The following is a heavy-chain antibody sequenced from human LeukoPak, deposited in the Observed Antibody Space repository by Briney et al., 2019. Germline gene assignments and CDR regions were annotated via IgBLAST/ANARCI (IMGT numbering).Heavy chain of an antibody. V-gene: IGHV3-53*01. Sequence: PGGSLRLSCAASGFTVSSNYMSWVRQAPGKGLEWVSVIYSGGSTYYADSVKGRFTISRDNSKNTLYLQMNSLRAEDTAVYYCAKGGSNEYYYDSSGSYYFDYWGQGTLVTVSS. CDR2: IYSGGST. CDR3: AKGGSNEYYYDSSGSYYFDY. D-gene: IGHD3-22*01. J-gene: IGHJ4*02. CDR1: GFTVSSNY.